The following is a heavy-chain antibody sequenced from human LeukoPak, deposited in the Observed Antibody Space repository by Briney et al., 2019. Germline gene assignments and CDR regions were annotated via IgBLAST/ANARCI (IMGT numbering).Heavy chain of an antibody. J-gene: IGHJ4*02. CDR2: ISSSGGTT. V-gene: IGHV3-23*01. CDR3: AKDRNGWPTNFDS. Sequence: GGSLRLSCAASGFTFSTYAVNWVRQAAGKGREWVSAISSSGGTTYYAASVKGRFSIARDNSKNTLYLQMNSLRAEDTAVYYCAKDRNGWPTNFDSWGQGTLVTVSA. CDR1: GFTFSTYA. D-gene: IGHD6-19*01.